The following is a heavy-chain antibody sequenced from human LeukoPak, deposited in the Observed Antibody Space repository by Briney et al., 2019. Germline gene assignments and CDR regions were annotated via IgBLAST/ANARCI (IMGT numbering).Heavy chain of an antibody. CDR1: GFTFSSYA. V-gene: IGHV3-30-3*01. CDR3: ARDSGIYSGSYYYFNY. CDR2: ISYDGSNK. D-gene: IGHD1-26*01. Sequence: PGRSLRLSCVASGFTFSSYAMHWVRQAPGKGLEWVALISYDGSNKYYADSVKGRFTISRDNSKNTLYLQMNSLRAEDTAVYYCARDSGIYSGSYYYFNYWGQGTLVTVSS. J-gene: IGHJ4*02.